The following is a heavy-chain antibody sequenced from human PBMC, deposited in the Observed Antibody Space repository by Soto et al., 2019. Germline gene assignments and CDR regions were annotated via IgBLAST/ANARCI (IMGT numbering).Heavy chain of an antibody. D-gene: IGHD3-22*01. J-gene: IGHJ5*02. CDR1: GYTFTYRY. V-gene: IGHV1-45*02. CDR3: ASSELDSSAYYIAS. Sequence: QLQLVQSGAEVKKTGSSVKLSCKASGYTFTYRYLHWVRQAPGQALGWMGWITPFNGDTNYAQRSQNRVTISRDLYLPTAYLELSSLRSEVTAMYYCASSELDSSAYYIASWGQGTLVTVAS. CDR2: ITPFNGDT.